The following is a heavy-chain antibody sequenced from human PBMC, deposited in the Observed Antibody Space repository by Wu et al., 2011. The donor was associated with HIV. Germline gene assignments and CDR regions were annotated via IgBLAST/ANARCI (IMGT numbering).Heavy chain of an antibody. Sequence: QVQVVQSGAEVKKPGASVRVSCKASGYIFTKYGITWVRQAPGQGLEWMGWISAYNGDTNYVQRLQGRVTMTADTSTSTAYMELRSLRSDDTAVYYCARDLSGRYFDYWGQGTLVTVSS. CDR2: ISAYNGDT. D-gene: IGHD1-26*01. V-gene: IGHV1-18*01. CDR3: ARDLSGRYFDY. CDR1: GYIFTKYG. J-gene: IGHJ4*02.